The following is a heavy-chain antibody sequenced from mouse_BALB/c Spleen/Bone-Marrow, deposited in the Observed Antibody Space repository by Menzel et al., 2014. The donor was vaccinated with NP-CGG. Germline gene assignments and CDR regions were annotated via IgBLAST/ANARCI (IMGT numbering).Heavy chain of an antibody. J-gene: IGHJ2*01. CDR2: IDPYNGDA. CDR1: GYIFTTYN. Sequence: LVESGPELVKPGASVKVSCKASGYIFTTYNMYWMKQSHGKSLEWIGYIDPYNGDATYNQKFKGKATLTVDKSSSTAYLHLNSLTSEDSAVYYCAKGVVSDYWGQGTTLTVSS. D-gene: IGHD1-1*01. V-gene: IGHV1S135*01. CDR3: AKGVVSDY.